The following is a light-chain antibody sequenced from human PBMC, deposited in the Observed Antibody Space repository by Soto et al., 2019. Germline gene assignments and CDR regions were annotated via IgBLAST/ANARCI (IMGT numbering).Light chain of an antibody. CDR2: AAS. J-gene: IGKJ4*01. Sequence: DIQLTQSPSFLSASVGDRVTITCRASQGISRYLAWYQQKPGKAPNVLIYAASTLHSGVPSRFSGSGSGTEFTLTISSLQPEDFATYYCQQLNSYPRTFGGGTKVEIK. CDR1: QGISRY. V-gene: IGKV1-9*01. CDR3: QQLNSYPRT.